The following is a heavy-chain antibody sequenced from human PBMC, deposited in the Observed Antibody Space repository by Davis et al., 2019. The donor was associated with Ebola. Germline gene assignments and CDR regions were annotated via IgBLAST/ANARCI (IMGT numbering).Heavy chain of an antibody. J-gene: IGHJ4*02. Sequence: GGSLRLSCAASGFIFKTYTMHWVRQAPGKGLEWVAVISYDGSNKYYADSVKGRFTISRDNSKNTLYLQMNSLRAEDTAVYYCARKTHPDYWGQGTLVTVSS. V-gene: IGHV3-30*04. CDR3: ARKTHPDY. CDR1: GFIFKTYT. CDR2: ISYDGSNK.